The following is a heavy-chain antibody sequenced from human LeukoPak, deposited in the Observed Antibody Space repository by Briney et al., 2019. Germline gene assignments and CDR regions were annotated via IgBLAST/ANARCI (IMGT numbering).Heavy chain of an antibody. V-gene: IGHV4-31*02. CDR1: GGSISGYY. CDR2: ISETGST. D-gene: IGHD6-6*01. J-gene: IGHJ4*02. CDR3: ARHRRKYTREYHFDS. Sequence: PSQTLALTCTVSGGSISGYYWGWMRQRPGRGLQWIGFISETGSTDYNPPLERRITMSVDNSRNQVSLRVRYATAADTAIYYCARHRRKYTREYHFDSWGQGILVSASS.